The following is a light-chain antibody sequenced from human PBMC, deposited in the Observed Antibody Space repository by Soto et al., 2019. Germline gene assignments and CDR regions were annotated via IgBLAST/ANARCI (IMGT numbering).Light chain of an antibody. CDR2: GAS. Sequence: EIVLTQSPGTLSLSPGERATLSCRASQSVSSSYLTWYQQKPDQAPRLLIYGASSRATGIPDRFSGSGSGTDFTLAISRLEPEDFAVYYCQHFGTSPTWTFGQGTKVEIK. CDR3: QHFGTSPTWT. CDR1: QSVSSSY. J-gene: IGKJ1*01. V-gene: IGKV3-20*01.